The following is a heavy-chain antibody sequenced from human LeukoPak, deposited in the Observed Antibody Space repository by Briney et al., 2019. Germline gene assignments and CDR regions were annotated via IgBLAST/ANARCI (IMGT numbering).Heavy chain of an antibody. V-gene: IGHV3-48*03. CDR2: ISRRGSTI. J-gene: IGHJ3*02. D-gene: IGHD4-17*01. CDR1: GFTFSSYE. Sequence: GGSLRLSCVASGFTFSSYEMNWVHQAPGKGLEWVSYISRRGSTIYHADSVKGRFTLSRDNAKKSLYLEMKSLRAEDTAVYYCARERETTVTYDAFDIWGLGTMVTVSS. CDR3: ARERETTVTYDAFDI.